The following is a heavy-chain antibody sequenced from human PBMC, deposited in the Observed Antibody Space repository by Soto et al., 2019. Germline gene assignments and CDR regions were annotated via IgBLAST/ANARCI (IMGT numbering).Heavy chain of an antibody. CDR3: AKSVYNWNDGFFDS. CDR1: GFTFSSYG. V-gene: IGHV3-30*18. CDR2: ISYDGSNK. J-gene: IGHJ4*02. Sequence: QVQLVESGGGVVQPGRSLRLSCAASGFTFSSYGMHWVRQAPGKGLEWVAVISYDGSNKYYADSVKGRFTISRDNSKNTLYLQMNSLRVEDTAVYYCAKSVYNWNDGFFDSWGQGTLVTVSS. D-gene: IGHD1-1*01.